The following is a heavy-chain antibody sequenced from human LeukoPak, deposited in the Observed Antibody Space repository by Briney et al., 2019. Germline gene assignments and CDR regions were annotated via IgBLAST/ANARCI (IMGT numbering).Heavy chain of an antibody. V-gene: IGHV3-21*01. D-gene: IGHD1-26*01. CDR1: GFTFSSYS. CDR3: ARDRGSPGDNWFDP. J-gene: IGHJ5*02. Sequence: TGGSLRLSCAASGFTFSSYSMNWVRQAPGKGLEWVSSISSSSSYIYYADSVKGRFTISRDNAKSSLYLQMNSLRAEDTAVYYCARDRGSPGDNWFDPWGQGTLVTVSS. CDR2: ISSSSSYI.